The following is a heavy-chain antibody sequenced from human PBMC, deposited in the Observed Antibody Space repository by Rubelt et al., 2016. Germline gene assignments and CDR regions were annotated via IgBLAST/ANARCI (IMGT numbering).Heavy chain of an antibody. V-gene: IGHV4-39*01. CDR3: ARRKLDSSGYPFDY. D-gene: IGHD3-22*01. CDR1: GGSISSSSYY. CDR2: IYYSGST. J-gene: IGHJ4*02. Sequence: QLQLQESGPGLVKPSETLSLTCTVSGGSISSSSYYWGWIRQPPGKGLEWIGRIYYSGSTYYNPPLKVGVTISVVTSKNKSSLKLSSVTAADTAVYYCARRKLDSSGYPFDYWGQGTLVTVSS.